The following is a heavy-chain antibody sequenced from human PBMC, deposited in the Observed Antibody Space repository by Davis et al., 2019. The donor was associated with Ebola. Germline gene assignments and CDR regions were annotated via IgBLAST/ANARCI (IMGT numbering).Heavy chain of an antibody. CDR2: ISGSGGST. CDR3: AKDDYDILTGYCDY. J-gene: IGHJ4*02. CDR1: GFTFSSYA. D-gene: IGHD3-9*01. V-gene: IGHV3-23*01. Sequence: GESLKISCAAPGFTFSSYAMSWVRQAPGKGLEWVSAISGSGGSTYYADSVKGRFTISRDNSKNTLYLQMNSLRAEDTAVYYCAKDDYDILTGYCDYWGQGTLVTVSS.